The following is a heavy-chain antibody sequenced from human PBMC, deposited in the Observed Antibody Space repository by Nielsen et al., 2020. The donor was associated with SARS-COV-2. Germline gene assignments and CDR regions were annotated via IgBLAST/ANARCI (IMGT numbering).Heavy chain of an antibody. CDR1: GGSFSGYY. D-gene: IGHD6-19*01. J-gene: IGHJ4*02. CDR3: ARLGNGWYDK. Sequence: SETLSLTCAVYGGSFSGYYWSWIRQPPGKGLEWIGEINHSGSTNYNPSLKSRVTISVDTSKNQFSLKLSSVTAADTAVYYCARLGNGWYDKWGQGTLVTVSS. V-gene: IGHV4-34*01. CDR2: INHSGST.